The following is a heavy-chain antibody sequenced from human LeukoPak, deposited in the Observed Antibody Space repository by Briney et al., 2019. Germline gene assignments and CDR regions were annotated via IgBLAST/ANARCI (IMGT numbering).Heavy chain of an antibody. CDR3: ARDRGSTVTTLGAFDI. J-gene: IGHJ3*02. CDR2: ISISSSTI. Sequence: PGGSLRLSCAASGFTFSSYDMNWIRQAPGKGLEWISYISISSSTIYYADSVKGRFTISRDNAKNSLYLQMNSLRAEDTAVYYCARDRGSTVTTLGAFDIWGQGTMVTVSS. V-gene: IGHV3-48*01. CDR1: GFTFSSYD. D-gene: IGHD4-17*01.